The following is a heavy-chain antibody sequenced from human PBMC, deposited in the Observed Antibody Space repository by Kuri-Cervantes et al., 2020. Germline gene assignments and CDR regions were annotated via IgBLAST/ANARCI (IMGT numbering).Heavy chain of an antibody. CDR2: ISAYNGNT. V-gene: IGHV1-18*01. CDR1: GYTFTSYG. J-gene: IGHJ6*02. Sequence: ASVKVSCKASGYTFTSYGISWVRQAPGQGLEWMGWISAYNGNTKYEQKLQGRVTMTTDTSTCTANMELWSLRSDGTAVYYCARETPHSGSYLSYYYGMDVWGQGTTVTVSS. D-gene: IGHD1-26*01. CDR3: ARETPHSGSYLSYYYGMDV.